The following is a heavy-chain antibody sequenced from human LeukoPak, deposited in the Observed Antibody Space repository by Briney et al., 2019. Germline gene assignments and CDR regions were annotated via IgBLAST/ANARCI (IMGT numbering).Heavy chain of an antibody. V-gene: IGHV3-9*01. J-gene: IGHJ4*02. D-gene: IGHD3-22*01. CDR3: AKAPTYYYDSSGYPFDY. Sequence: PGRSLRLSCAASGFTFGDYAMHWVRQAPGKGLEWVSGISWNSGSIGYADSVKGRFTISRDNAKNSLYLQMNSLRAEDTALYYCAKAPTYYYDSSGYPFDYWGQGTLVTVSS. CDR2: ISWNSGSI. CDR1: GFTFGDYA.